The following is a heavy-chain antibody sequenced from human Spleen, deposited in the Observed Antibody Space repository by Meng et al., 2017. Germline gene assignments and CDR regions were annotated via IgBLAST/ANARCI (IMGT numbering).Heavy chain of an antibody. Sequence: QVQLWQVIVRLLKPSETLSLTCVVSGGSFSYYYWSWIRQPPGKGLEWIGKINHSGSTNYNPSRESRATISVDTSQNNLSLKLSSVTAADSAVYYCARGPTTRAHDFDYWGQGTLVTVFS. D-gene: IGHD4-11*01. V-gene: IGHV4-34*01. CDR2: INHSGST. J-gene: IGHJ4*02. CDR3: ARGPTTRAHDFDY. CDR1: GGSFSYYY.